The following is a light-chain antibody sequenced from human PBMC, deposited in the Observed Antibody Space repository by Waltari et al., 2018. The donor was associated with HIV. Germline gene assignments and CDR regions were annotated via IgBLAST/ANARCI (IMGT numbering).Light chain of an antibody. J-gene: IGKJ2*01. CDR3: QQINSYPYT. Sequence: DIQLTQSPSFLSASVGDRITIPCRASQGINSYLAWYQQKPGTAPNLLIYGASTLQGGVPSRFSGSGSGTEFTLTISSLQPEDFATYYCQQINSYPYTFGQGTKIEIK. CDR2: GAS. V-gene: IGKV1-9*01. CDR1: QGINSY.